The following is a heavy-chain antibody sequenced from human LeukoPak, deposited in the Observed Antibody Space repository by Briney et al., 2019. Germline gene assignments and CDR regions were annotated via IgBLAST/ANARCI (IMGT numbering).Heavy chain of an antibody. D-gene: IGHD2-2*01. CDR2: INPNSGGT. Sequence: ASVKVSCKASGGTFSDYAISWVRQAPGQGLEWMGWINPNSGGTNYAQKFQGRVTVTRDTSISTAYMELSSLRSEDTAVYYCARADIVVVPAASNYYYYGMDVWGQGTTVTVSS. V-gene: IGHV1-2*02. CDR1: GGTFSDYA. CDR3: ARADIVVVPAASNYYYYGMDV. J-gene: IGHJ6*02.